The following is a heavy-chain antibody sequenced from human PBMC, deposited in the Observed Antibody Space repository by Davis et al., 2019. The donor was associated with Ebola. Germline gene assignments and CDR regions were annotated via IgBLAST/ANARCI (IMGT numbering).Heavy chain of an antibody. D-gene: IGHD2-15*01. J-gene: IGHJ5*02. CDR3: ARDRLGYCSGGSCLNWFDP. CDR1: GGTFSSYA. V-gene: IGHV1-69*13. CDR2: IIPIFGTA. Sequence: SVKVSCKASGGTFSSYAISWVRQAPGQGLEWMGGIIPIFGTANYAQKFQGRVTITADESTSTAYMELRSLRSEDTAVYYCARDRLGYCSGGSCLNWFDPWGQGTLVTVSS.